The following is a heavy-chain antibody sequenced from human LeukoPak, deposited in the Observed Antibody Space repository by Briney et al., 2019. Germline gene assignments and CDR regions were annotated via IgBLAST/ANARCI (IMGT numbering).Heavy chain of an antibody. D-gene: IGHD5-12*01. CDR1: GFTFSSYE. CDR3: AKDTRYSGRVFDS. J-gene: IGHJ4*02. V-gene: IGHV3-48*03. CDR2: ISSSGSTI. Sequence: GGSLRLSCAASGFTFSSYEMNWVRQAPGKGLEWVSYISSSGSTIDYADSVKGRFTISRDNSKNSLYLQMNSLRTEDTALYYCAKDTRYSGRVFDSWGRGTPVTVSS.